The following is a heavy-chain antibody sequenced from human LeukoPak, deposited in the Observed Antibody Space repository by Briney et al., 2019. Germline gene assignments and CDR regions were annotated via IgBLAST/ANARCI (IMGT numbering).Heavy chain of an antibody. Sequence: HTGGSLRLSCAASGFTFSSYEMNWVRQAPGKGLEWVLYISSSGSTIYYADSVKGRFTISRDNAKNSLYLQMNSLRAEDTAVYYCARDSSSWPYYFDYWGQGTLVTVSS. CDR1: GFTFSSYE. CDR2: ISSSGSTI. J-gene: IGHJ4*02. D-gene: IGHD6-13*01. CDR3: ARDSSSWPYYFDY. V-gene: IGHV3-48*03.